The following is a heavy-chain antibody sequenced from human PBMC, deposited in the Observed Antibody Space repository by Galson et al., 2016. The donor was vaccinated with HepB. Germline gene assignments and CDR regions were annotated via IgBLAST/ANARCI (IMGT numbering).Heavy chain of an antibody. CDR3: ARYYGGWFDP. CDR2: IYHSGST. J-gene: IGHJ5*02. CDR1: GGSISSGGYS. D-gene: IGHD4-17*01. Sequence: LSLTCAVSGGSISSGGYSWSWIRQPPGKGLEWIGDIYHSGSTYYNPSLKSRVTIAVDTSKRQFSLKLNSVTAADTAVYYCARYYGGWFDPWGQGTLVTVSS. V-gene: IGHV4-30-2*01.